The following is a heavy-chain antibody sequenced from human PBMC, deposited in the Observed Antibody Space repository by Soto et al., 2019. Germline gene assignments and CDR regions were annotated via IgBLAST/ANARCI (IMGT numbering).Heavy chain of an antibody. CDR3: ARHPDRIAQIGWFDP. V-gene: IGHV3-48*01. J-gene: IGHJ5*02. CDR2: ISSSSSTI. Sequence: EVQLVESGGGLVQPGGSLRLSCAASGFTCSSYSMNWVRQAPGKGLEWVSYISSSSSTIYYADSEKSRFTISRDNAKNSLYLQMNSLRAEDTAVYYCARHPDRIAQIGWFDPWGQGTLVTVSS. D-gene: IGHD6-13*01. CDR1: GFTCSSYS.